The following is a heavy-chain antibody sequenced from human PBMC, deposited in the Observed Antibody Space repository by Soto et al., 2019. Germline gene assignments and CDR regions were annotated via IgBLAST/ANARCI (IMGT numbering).Heavy chain of an antibody. CDR1: GDSISRGYH. D-gene: IGHD6-13*01. CDR3: PVLAPPFDY. J-gene: IGHJ4*02. CDR2: IYHTGTT. V-gene: IGHV4-38-2*01. Sequence: SETLSLTCAVSGDSISRGYHWAWIRQPPGKWLEWVASIYHTGTTYYNPSLTSRVTISVDTSKNQFSLKLSSVTASDSAVYYCPVLAPPFDYWGQGTLVTVSS.